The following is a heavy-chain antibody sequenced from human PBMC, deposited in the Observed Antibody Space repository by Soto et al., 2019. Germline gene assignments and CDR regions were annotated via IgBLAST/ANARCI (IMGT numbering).Heavy chain of an antibody. CDR2: ITGGSGFT. CDR3: AKSGPTNYFDF. J-gene: IGHJ4*02. D-gene: IGHD1-26*01. Sequence: PGGSLRLSCAASGFTFSTFAMNWVRQAPGKGLEWVSGITGGSGFTFYADSVKGRFTISRDDSENTLFLQMSSLRAEGTAKYYCAKSGPTNYFDFWGQGTLVTVSS. CDR1: GFTFSTFA. V-gene: IGHV3-23*01.